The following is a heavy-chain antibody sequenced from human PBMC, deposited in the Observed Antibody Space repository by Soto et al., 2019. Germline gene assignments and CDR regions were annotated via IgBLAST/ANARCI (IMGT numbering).Heavy chain of an antibody. J-gene: IGHJ6*02. CDR2: ISSSSSYI. CDR3: ARGKPQYGMDV. CDR1: GFTFSSYS. Sequence: LRLSCAASGFTFSSYSMNWVRQAPGKGLEWVSSISSSSSYIYYADSVKGRFTISRDNAKNSLYLQMNSLRAEDTAVYYCARGKPQYGMDVWGQGTTVTVSS. V-gene: IGHV3-21*01.